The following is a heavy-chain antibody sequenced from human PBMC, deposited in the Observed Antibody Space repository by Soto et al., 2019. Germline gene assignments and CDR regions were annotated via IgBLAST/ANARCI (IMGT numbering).Heavy chain of an antibody. V-gene: IGHV5-51*03. Sequence: PGESLKISCKGSGYSFTSYWIGWVRQMPGKGLEWMGIIYPGDSDTRYSPSFQGQVTISADKSISTAYLQWSSLKASDTAMYYCARLRMYYGSGSYGNYYMDVWGKGTTVTVSS. J-gene: IGHJ6*03. CDR1: GYSFTSYW. D-gene: IGHD3-10*01. CDR3: ARLRMYYGSGSYGNYYMDV. CDR2: IYPGDSDT.